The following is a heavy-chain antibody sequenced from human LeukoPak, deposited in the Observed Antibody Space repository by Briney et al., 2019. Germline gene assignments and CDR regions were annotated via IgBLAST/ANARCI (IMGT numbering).Heavy chain of an antibody. D-gene: IGHD2-15*01. J-gene: IGHJ4*02. CDR2: IFHSGRT. CDR3: ARSVYCSGGNCYFDY. Sequence: PSGTLSLTCVVSGGSISSDAYSWSWIRQPPGKGLEWIGYIFHSGRTFYNPSLQSRVTISVDKSNNQFSLKLTSLTAADTAVYYCARSVYCSGGNCYFDYWGQGTLVTVSS. CDR1: GGSISSDAYS. V-gene: IGHV4-30-2*01.